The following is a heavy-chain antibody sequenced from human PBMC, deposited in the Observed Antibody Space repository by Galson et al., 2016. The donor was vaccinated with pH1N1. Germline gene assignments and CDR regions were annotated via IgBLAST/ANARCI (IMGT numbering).Heavy chain of an antibody. CDR3: ARRSAVAGVDY. CDR1: GYSFSSHW. D-gene: IGHD6-19*01. V-gene: IGHV5-51*01. Sequence: QSGAEVKKPGESLKISCQGSGYSFSSHWIGWVRQMPGKGLERMGILYPGDSDPKYSPSFQGQVTFSADKSINTAYLQWSSLKASDTAMYFCARRSAVAGVDYWGQGTLVTVSS. CDR2: LYPGDSDP. J-gene: IGHJ4*02.